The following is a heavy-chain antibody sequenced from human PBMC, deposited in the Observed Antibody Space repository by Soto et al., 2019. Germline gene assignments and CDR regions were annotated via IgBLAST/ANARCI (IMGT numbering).Heavy chain of an antibody. CDR2: ISYDGSNK. V-gene: IGHV3-30-3*01. J-gene: IGHJ4*02. CDR1: GFTFSSYA. Sequence: LRLSCAASGFTFSSYAMHWVRQAPGKGLEWVAVISYDGSNKYYADSVKGRFTISRDNSKNTLYLQMNSLRAEDTAVYYCARVGCSGGSCYSSLVYWGQGTLVTVSS. D-gene: IGHD2-15*01. CDR3: ARVGCSGGSCYSSLVY.